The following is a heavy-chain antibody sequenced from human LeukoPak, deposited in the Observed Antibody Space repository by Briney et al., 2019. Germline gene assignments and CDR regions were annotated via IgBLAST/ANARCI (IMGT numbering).Heavy chain of an antibody. J-gene: IGHJ6*02. V-gene: IGHV1-2*02. D-gene: IGHD6-19*01. CDR2: INPNSGGT. CDR1: GYTFTGYY. CDR3: ARDRVAGPNYYYYYGMDV. Sequence: ASVKVSCEASGYTFTGYYMHWVRQAPGQGLEWMGWINPNSGGTNYAQKFQGRVTMTRDTSISTAYMELSRLRSDDTAVYYCARDRVAGPNYYYYYGMDVWGQGTTVTVSS.